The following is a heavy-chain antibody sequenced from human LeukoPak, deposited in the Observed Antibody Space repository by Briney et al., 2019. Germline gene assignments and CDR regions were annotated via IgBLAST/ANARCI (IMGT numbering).Heavy chain of an antibody. J-gene: IGHJ5*02. D-gene: IGHD6-13*01. CDR1: GFTFSSYS. Sequence: GGSLRLSCAASGFTFSSYSMNWVRQAPGKGLEWVSSISSSSSYIYYADSVKGRFTISRDNAKNSLYLQMNSLRAEDTAVYYCAVAAAGTNSWFDPWGQGTLVTVSS. CDR3: AVAAAGTNSWFDP. CDR2: ISSSSSYI. V-gene: IGHV3-21*01.